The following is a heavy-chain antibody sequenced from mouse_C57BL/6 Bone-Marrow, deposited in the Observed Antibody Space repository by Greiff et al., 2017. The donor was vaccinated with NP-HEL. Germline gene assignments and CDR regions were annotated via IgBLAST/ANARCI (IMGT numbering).Heavy chain of an antibody. D-gene: IGHD2-4*01. Sequence: QVQLQQSGPGLVQPSQSLSITCTVSGFSLTSYGVHWVRQSPGKGLEWLGVIWRGGSTDYYAAFISRLSISKDNSKSQVFFKMNSLQADDTAIYYCASHYDPAWFAYWGQGTLVTVSA. V-gene: IGHV2-2*01. CDR2: IWRGGST. CDR1: GFSLTSYG. J-gene: IGHJ3*01. CDR3: ASHYDPAWFAY.